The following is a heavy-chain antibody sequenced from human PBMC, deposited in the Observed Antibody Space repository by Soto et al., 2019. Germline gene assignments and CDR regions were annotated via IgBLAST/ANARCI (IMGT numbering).Heavy chain of an antibody. J-gene: IGHJ4*02. CDR3: AREGYYDSSGYYYVL. V-gene: IGHV4-61*01. CDR2: IYYSGST. Sequence: SESLSLTCTVSGGFVSSGSYYWSWIRQPPGKGLEWIGYIYYSGSTNYNPSLKSRVTISVDTSKNKFSLKLSSVTAADTAVYYCAREGYYDSSGYYYVLWGQGTLVTVSS. CDR1: GGFVSSGSYY. D-gene: IGHD3-22*01.